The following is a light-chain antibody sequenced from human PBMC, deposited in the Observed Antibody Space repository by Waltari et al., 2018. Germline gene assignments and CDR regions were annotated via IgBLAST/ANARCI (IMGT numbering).Light chain of an antibody. CDR2: CAS. CDR3: QQYNNWSRT. CDR1: RSVNSD. J-gene: IGKJ4*01. V-gene: IGKV3-15*01. Sequence: VLTQSPDTLSVSRGARATVSCRTSRSVNSDLAWYQHKPGQAPRLLMYCASTRPTGIPDRFSGSESGTDFTLTITSLQSEDFAVYYCQQYNNWSRTFGGGTKVEI.